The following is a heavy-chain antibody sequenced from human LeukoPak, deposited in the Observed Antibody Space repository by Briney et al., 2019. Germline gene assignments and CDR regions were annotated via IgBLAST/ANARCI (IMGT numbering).Heavy chain of an antibody. D-gene: IGHD2-2*01. CDR3: ARVVWYCSSTMGICYYYYYYMDV. V-gene: IGHV3-74*01. J-gene: IGHJ6*03. Sequence: GGSPRLSCVASGFTFSSYWMHWVRQDPRKGLVWVSRINGDGRNINYADSVRGRFTISRDNAKNSLYLQMNSLRAEDTAVYYCARVVWYCSSTMGICYYYYYYMDVWGKGTTVTVSS. CDR1: GFTFSSYW. CDR2: INGDGRNI.